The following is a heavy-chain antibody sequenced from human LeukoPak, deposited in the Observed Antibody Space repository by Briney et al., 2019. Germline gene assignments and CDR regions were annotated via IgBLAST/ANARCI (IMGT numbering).Heavy chain of an antibody. J-gene: IGHJ5*02. D-gene: IGHD4-17*01. CDR1: GGSFSGYY. Sequence: PSETLSLTCAVYGGSFSGYYWSWNRQPPGKGLEWIGEINHSGSTNYNPSLKSRVTISVDTSKNQFSLKLSSVTAADTAVYYCARDLGHGDYVRWFDPWGQGTLVTVSS. CDR2: INHSGST. CDR3: ARDLGHGDYVRWFDP. V-gene: IGHV4-34*01.